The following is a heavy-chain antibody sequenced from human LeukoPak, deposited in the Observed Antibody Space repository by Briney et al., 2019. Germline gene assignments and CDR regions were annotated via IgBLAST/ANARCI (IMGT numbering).Heavy chain of an antibody. V-gene: IGHV1-69*01. CDR1: GGTFSSYA. D-gene: IGHD1-26*01. J-gene: IGHJ4*02. Sequence: GASVKVSCKASGGTFSSYAISWVRQAPGQGLEWMGGIIHIFGTAKYAQKFQGRVTITADESTSTAYMDLSSLRSEDTAFYYCARSGSYWGSSFDYWGQGTLVTVSS. CDR3: ARSGSYWGSSFDY. CDR2: IIHIFGTA.